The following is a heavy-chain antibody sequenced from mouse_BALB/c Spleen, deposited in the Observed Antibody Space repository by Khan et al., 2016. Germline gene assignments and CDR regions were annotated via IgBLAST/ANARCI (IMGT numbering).Heavy chain of an antibody. CDR3: ARSSYYVYYYAMDY. Sequence: QIQLVQSGPELKKPGETVKISCKASGYTFTNYGMNWVKQTPETGLKWMGWTNPYTGEPTYADDFKGRFAFSLETSASTAYLQINSLKNEDTATYVCARSSYYVYYYAMDYWGQGTSVTVSA. CDR2: TNPYTGEP. V-gene: IGHV9-3-1*01. J-gene: IGHJ4*01. D-gene: IGHD1-1*01. CDR1: GYTFTNYG.